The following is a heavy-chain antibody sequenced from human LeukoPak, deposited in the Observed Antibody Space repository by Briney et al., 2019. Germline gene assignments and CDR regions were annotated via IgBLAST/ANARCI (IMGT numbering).Heavy chain of an antibody. J-gene: IGHJ3*02. CDR3: ARNSLDILTGYYAFDI. CDR1: GFTLSRYW. D-gene: IGHD3-9*01. CDR2: IKEDGSEK. V-gene: IGHV3-7*01. Sequence: PGGSLRLSCAASGFTLSRYWLTWVRQAPGKGLEWVANIKEDGSEKYYVDSVKGRFTISRDNAKNSLYLQMNSLRAEDTAVYYCARNSLDILTGYYAFDIWGQGTMVTVSS.